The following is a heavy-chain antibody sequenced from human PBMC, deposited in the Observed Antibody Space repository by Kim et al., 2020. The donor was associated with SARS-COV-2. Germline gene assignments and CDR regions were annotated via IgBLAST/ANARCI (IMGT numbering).Heavy chain of an antibody. J-gene: IGHJ4*02. V-gene: IGHV3-72*01. D-gene: IGHD4-17*01. CDR3: VRESSYGDPTTYYFDY. Sequence: GGSLRLSCAASGFTFNVHYMEWVRQAPGKGLEWVGRIRNKANSYTTEYAASVKGRFSISRDESKNSLYLQMNSLKTEDTAVYYCVRESSYGDPTTYYFDYCGQGTLVTVSS. CDR2: IRNKANSYTT. CDR1: GFTFNVHY.